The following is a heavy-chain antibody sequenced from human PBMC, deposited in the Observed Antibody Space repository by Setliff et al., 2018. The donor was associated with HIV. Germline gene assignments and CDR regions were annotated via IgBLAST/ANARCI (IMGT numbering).Heavy chain of an antibody. Sequence: SETLSLTCPVSGGSISSSIYYWGWIRQPPGKGLEWIGNIFYSGSTYYNPSLKSRVTISVDTSKNQFSLRRSSVTAADTAVYYWARLRGSSTWYTGNWFDPWGQGTLVTVSS. CDR3: ARLRGSSTWYTGNWFDP. CDR1: GGSISSSIYY. V-gene: IGHV4-39*01. J-gene: IGHJ5*02. CDR2: IFYSGST. D-gene: IGHD6-13*01.